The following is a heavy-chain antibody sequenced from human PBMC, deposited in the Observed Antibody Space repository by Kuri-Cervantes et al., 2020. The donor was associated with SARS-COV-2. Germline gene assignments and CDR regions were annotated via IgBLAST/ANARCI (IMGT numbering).Heavy chain of an antibody. CDR1: GGTFSSYT. CDR2: IITAFGTA. Sequence: SVKVSCKASGGTFSSYTISWVRQAPGQGLEWMGGIITAFGTANYAQKFQDRVTLIADKSTSTVFMELSRLSSEDTAVYYCAKELLWFGDLHGGYFDYWSQGTLVTVSS. V-gene: IGHV1-69*06. J-gene: IGHJ4*02. CDR3: AKELLWFGDLHGGYFDY. D-gene: IGHD3-10*01.